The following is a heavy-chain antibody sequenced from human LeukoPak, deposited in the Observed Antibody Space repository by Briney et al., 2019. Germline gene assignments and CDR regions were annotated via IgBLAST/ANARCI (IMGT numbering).Heavy chain of an antibody. V-gene: IGHV3-21*01. CDR1: GFTFSSYS. CDR2: ISSSGTYK. D-gene: IGHD6-19*01. Sequence: GGSLRLSCAVSGFTFSSYSMSWVRQAPGKGLEWVSSISSSGTYKYYADSVKGRFTISRDNAKDSLYLQMNSLRAEDTAVYYCAKGKDSVAGATNDYWGQGTLVTVSS. J-gene: IGHJ4*02. CDR3: AKGKDSVAGATNDY.